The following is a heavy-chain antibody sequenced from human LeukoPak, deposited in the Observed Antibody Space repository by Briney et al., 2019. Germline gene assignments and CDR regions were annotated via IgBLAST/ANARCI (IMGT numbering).Heavy chain of an antibody. D-gene: IGHD7-27*01. CDR1: GFTFGNYE. CDR2: ISSSGRTT. V-gene: IGHV3-48*03. Sequence: GGSLRLSCAASGFTFGNYEMNWVRQAPGKGLEWVSYISSSGRTTHYADSVKGRFTISRDNAKNSLYLQLNSLRVEDTAVYYCARDLGTSAITSYWGQGTLVTVSS. J-gene: IGHJ4*02. CDR3: ARDLGTSAITSY.